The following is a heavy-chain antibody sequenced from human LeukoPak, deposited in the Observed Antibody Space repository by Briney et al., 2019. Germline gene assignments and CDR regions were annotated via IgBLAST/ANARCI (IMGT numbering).Heavy chain of an antibody. CDR3: ARRGTYYDFWSGYYRSDAFDI. V-gene: IGHV5-51*01. Sequence: GESLKISCKGSGYSFTSYWIGWVRQMPGKGLEWMGIIYPGDSDTRYSPSFQGQVTISADKSISTAYLQWSSLKASDTAMYYCARRGTYYDFWSGYYRSDAFDIWGQGTMVTVSS. CDR1: GYSFTSYW. D-gene: IGHD3-3*01. J-gene: IGHJ3*02. CDR2: IYPGDSDT.